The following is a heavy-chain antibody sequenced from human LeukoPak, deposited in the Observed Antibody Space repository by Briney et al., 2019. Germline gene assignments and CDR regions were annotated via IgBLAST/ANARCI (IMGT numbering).Heavy chain of an antibody. J-gene: IGHJ4*02. Sequence: GGSLGLSCAASGFTFDSYWMHWVRQAPGKGLVWVSGINSDGKATSYADSVKGRFTISRDNAKNTLFLQMNSLRVEDTAVYYCAKLSSYRSFDYWGQGSLVTVSS. D-gene: IGHD6-6*01. CDR2: INSDGKAT. CDR1: GFTFDSYW. CDR3: AKLSSYRSFDY. V-gene: IGHV3-74*01.